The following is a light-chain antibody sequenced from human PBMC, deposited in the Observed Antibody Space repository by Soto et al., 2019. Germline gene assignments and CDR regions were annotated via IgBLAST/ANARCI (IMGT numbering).Light chain of an antibody. V-gene: IGLV2-8*01. CDR1: SSDVGAYNY. Sequence: QSVLTQPPSASGSPGQSVTISCTATSSDVGAYNYVSWYQQHAGKAPKLVIYEVTKRPSGVPDRFSGSKSANTASLTVSGLQAEDEADYYCSSFASSNTGVFGGGTKVTVL. J-gene: IGLJ3*02. CDR3: SSFASSNTGV. CDR2: EVT.